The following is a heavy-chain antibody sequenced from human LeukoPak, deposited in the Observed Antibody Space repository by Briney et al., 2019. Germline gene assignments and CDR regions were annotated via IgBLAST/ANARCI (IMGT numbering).Heavy chain of an antibody. J-gene: IGHJ4*02. D-gene: IGHD6-19*01. CDR1: GDSISTYY. CDR2: IYYSGST. CDR3: ATPGRIAVAGQFDY. Sequence: PSETLSLTCTVSGDSISTYYWSWIRQPPGKGLEWMGNIYYSGSTNYNPSLKSRVTISVDTSKNQFSLKLNSVTAADTAVYYCATPGRIAVAGQFDYWGQGTLVTVSS. V-gene: IGHV4-59*01.